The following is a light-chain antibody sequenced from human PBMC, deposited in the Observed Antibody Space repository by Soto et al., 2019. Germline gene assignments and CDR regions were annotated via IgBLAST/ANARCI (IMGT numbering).Light chain of an antibody. CDR3: NSYTSATFYV. CDR1: TSDIAGYNY. V-gene: IGLV2-14*01. Sequence: QAVLAQPASVSGSPGQSITISCTGTTSDIAGYNYVSWYQQHPGKAPKLLIYEVTSRASGVSHRFSGSKSGNTASLTISGLQAQDEAQYYFNSYTSATFYVLRIATKVTVL. J-gene: IGLJ1*01. CDR2: EVT.